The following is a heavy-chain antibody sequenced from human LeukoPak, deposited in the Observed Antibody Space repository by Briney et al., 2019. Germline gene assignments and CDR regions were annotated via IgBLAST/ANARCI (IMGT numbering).Heavy chain of an antibody. Sequence: PSETLSLTCTVSGGSISSYYWSWIRQPPGKGLEWIGYIYYSGSTNYNPSLKSRVTISVDTSKNQFSLKLSSVTAADTAVYYCAAGYSSGWYYYYGMGVWGQGTTVTVSS. J-gene: IGHJ6*02. CDR3: AAGYSSGWYYYYGMGV. CDR2: IYYSGST. CDR1: GGSISSYY. D-gene: IGHD6-19*01. V-gene: IGHV4-59*01.